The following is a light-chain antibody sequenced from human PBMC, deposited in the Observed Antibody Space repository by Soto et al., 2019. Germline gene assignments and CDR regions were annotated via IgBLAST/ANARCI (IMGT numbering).Light chain of an antibody. J-gene: IGKJ1*01. V-gene: IGKV3-20*01. CDR3: QQYGSSSWT. CDR2: GAS. Sequence: EIVLTQSPGTLSLSPGERATLSCRASQSVSSSYLAWYQQKPGQAPRLLIYGASSRATGIPDRFSGSGSGTDFTLTISRREPEAFAVYYCQQYGSSSWTFGQGTKVEIK. CDR1: QSVSSSY.